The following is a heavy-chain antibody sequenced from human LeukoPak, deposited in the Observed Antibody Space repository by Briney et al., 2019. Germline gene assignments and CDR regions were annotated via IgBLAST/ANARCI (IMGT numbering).Heavy chain of an antibody. CDR2: IYSGVNT. Sequence: SETLSLTCTVSGGSISSYYWSWIRQPPGKGVEWIAHIYSGVNTNYNPSLKSRVTISVDTSKNQFSLKLSSVTAADTAVYYCARVYSSSYSHYDYWGQGTLVTVSS. J-gene: IGHJ4*02. CDR3: ARVYSSSYSHYDY. V-gene: IGHV4-59*01. CDR1: GGSISSYY. D-gene: IGHD6-13*01.